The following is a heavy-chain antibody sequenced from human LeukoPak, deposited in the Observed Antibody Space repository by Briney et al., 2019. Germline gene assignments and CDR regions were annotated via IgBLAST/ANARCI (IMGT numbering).Heavy chain of an antibody. J-gene: IGHJ4*02. V-gene: IGHV4-38-2*01. CDR3: ARHLPGGAGYYFDY. Sequence: SETLSLTCAVSGYSISSGYYWGWIRQPPGKGVEWIGSIYHSGSTYYNPSLKSRVTISVDTSKNQFSLKLSSVTAADTALYYCARHLPGGAGYYFDYWGQGTLVTVSS. CDR2: IYHSGST. D-gene: IGHD3-3*02. CDR1: GYSISSGYY.